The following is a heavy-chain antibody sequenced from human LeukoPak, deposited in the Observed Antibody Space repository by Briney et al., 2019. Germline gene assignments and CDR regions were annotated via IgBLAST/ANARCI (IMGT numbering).Heavy chain of an antibody. CDR3: ARLKTDCSSTSCYAVDYYYYMDV. J-gene: IGHJ6*03. CDR1: GGSFSGYY. V-gene: IGHV4-34*01. CDR2: INHSGST. Sequence: PSETLSLTCAVYGGSFSGYYWSWIRQPPGKGLEWIGEINHSGSTNYNPSLKSRVTISVDTSKNQFSLKLSSVTAADTAVYYCARLKTDCSSTSCYAVDYYYYMDVWGKGTTVTVSS. D-gene: IGHD2-2*01.